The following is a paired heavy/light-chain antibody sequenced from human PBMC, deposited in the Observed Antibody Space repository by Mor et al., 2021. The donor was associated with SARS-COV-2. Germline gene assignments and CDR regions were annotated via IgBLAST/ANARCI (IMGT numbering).Heavy chain of an antibody. CDR3: AKDLFYSFDY. Sequence: QVQLVESGGGVVQPGESLRISCAASGFMFSNYGMHWIRQAPGKGLEWVAFIGHDGDNLQYGDSMKGRITISRDNSRNTVSLHMTSLRPEDTAVYFCAKDLFYSFDYCGQGTLVTVSS. J-gene: IGHJ4*02. V-gene: IGHV3-30*02. CDR1: GFMFSNYG. D-gene: IGHD4-4*01. CDR2: IGHDGDNL.
Light chain of an antibody. CDR1: SSDVGRNNY. V-gene: IGLV2-8*01. Sequence: ALTQPPSASGSPGQSVTISCTGTSSDVGRNNYVAWYQQHPGKAPKLLIYEVTKRPSGVPDRFSGSKSGNTASLTVSGLQAEDEADYYCSSDANINNFVFGTGTAVTVL. J-gene: IGLJ1*01. CDR3: SSDANINNFV. CDR2: EVT.